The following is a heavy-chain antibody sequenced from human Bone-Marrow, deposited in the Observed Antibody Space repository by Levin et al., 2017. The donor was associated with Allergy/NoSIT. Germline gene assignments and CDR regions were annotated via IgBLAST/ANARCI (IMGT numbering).Heavy chain of an antibody. V-gene: IGHV3-74*03. CDR3: AGESGAEVY. CDR1: GFTFSSFS. Sequence: PGGSLRLSCAASGFTFSSFSMHWVRQAPGKGLVWVSRTNSDGSSTAYADSVKGRFTISRDNAKNTLYLQMNSLGVEDTALYYCAGESGAEVYWGQGTLVTVSS. CDR2: TNSDGSST. J-gene: IGHJ4*02. D-gene: IGHD3-10*01.